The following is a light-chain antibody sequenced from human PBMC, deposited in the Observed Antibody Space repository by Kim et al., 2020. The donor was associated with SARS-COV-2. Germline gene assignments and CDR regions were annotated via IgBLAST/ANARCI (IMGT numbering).Light chain of an antibody. J-gene: IGKJ5*01. V-gene: IGKV4-1*01. Sequence: DIVMTQSPDSLAVSLGERASINCKSSQSVLYGSKNRNYLAWYQQKAGQPPKLLIYWASTRESGVSDRFSGSGSGTDFTLTISSLQAEDAAVYYCQQCYDSPITFGQGTRREIK. CDR3: QQCYDSPIT. CDR2: WAS. CDR1: QSVLYGSKNRNY.